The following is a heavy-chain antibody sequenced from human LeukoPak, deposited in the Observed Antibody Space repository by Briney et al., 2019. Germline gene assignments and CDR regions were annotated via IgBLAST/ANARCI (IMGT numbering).Heavy chain of an antibody. CDR2: IYPGDSDT. J-gene: IGHJ4*02. CDR3: ARFARYCSGGSCYSGGFDY. Sequence: GESLKISCQGSGYSFTSYWIGWVRQLPGKGLEWMGIIYPGDSDTRYSPSFQGQVTISADKSISTAYLQWSSLKASDTAMYYCARFARYCSGGSCYSGGFDYWGQGTLVTVSS. CDR1: GYSFTSYW. D-gene: IGHD2-15*01. V-gene: IGHV5-51*01.